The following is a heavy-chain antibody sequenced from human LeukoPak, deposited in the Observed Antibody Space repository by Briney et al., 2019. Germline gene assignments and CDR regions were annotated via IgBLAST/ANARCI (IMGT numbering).Heavy chain of an antibody. Sequence: PGGSLRLSCAASGFTFDDYAMPWVRQAPGKGLEWVSGISWNSGSIVYADSVKGRFTISRDNAKNSLYLQMNSLRAEDTALYYCAKGSGEWLASNWFDPWGQGTLATVSS. V-gene: IGHV3-9*01. CDR3: AKGSGEWLASNWFDP. D-gene: IGHD6-19*01. CDR2: ISWNSGSI. CDR1: GFTFDDYA. J-gene: IGHJ5*02.